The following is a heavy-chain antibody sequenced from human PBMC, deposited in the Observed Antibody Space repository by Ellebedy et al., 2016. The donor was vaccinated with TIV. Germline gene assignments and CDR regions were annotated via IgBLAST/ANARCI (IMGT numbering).Heavy chain of an antibody. CDR1: GGTFSSYA. Sequence: SVKVSCXASGGTFSSYAISWVRQAPGQGLEWMGGIIPIFGTANYAQKFQGRVTITADESTSTAYMELSSLRSEDTAVYYCAREYCSGGSCYYHWYFDLWGRGTLVTVSS. J-gene: IGHJ2*01. D-gene: IGHD2-15*01. CDR3: AREYCSGGSCYYHWYFDL. V-gene: IGHV1-69*13. CDR2: IIPIFGTA.